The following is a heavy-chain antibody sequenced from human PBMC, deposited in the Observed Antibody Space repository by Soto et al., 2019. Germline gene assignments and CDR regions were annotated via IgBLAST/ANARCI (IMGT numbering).Heavy chain of an antibody. D-gene: IGHD2-15*01. CDR1: GGSFSGYY. V-gene: IGHV4-34*01. CDR3: ARDSGYCSGGSCYDAFDI. J-gene: IGHJ3*02. Sequence: SETLSLTCAVCGGSFSGYYWSWIRQPPGKGLEWIGEINHSGSTNYNPSLKSRVTISVDTSKNQFSLKLSSVTAADTAVCYCARDSGYCSGGSCYDAFDIWGQGTMVTVSS. CDR2: INHSGST.